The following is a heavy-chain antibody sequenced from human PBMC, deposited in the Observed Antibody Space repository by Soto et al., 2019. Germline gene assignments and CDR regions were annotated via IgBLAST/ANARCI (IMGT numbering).Heavy chain of an antibody. V-gene: IGHV1-8*01. CDR3: ARVLGGWRGYSDYWYFDI. Sequence: QVQLVQSGAEVKKPGASVKVSCKASGYTFTSYDINWVRQATGQGLEWMGWMNPNSGNTGYAQKFQGRVSMTSKTSISKAYMELSSLRSEETAVYYCARVLGGWRGYSDYWYFDIWGRVTLVTVSS. J-gene: IGHJ2*01. CDR2: MNPNSGNT. D-gene: IGHD3-3*01. CDR1: GYTFTSYD.